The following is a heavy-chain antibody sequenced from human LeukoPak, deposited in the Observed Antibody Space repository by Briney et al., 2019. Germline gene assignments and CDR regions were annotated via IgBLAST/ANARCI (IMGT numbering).Heavy chain of an antibody. CDR2: IKEDGTEK. J-gene: IGHJ4*02. CDR3: VRESRPGGAMGLYHNLDY. D-gene: IGHD1-1*01. V-gene: IGHV3-7*01. CDR1: GFTFSDFW. Sequence: GGSLRLSCAGSGFTFSDFWMTWVRQTPGKGLEWVANIKEDGTEKNLVDSVKGRFTISRDNTKNLLFLEMNNLRGDDTAIYYCVRESRPGGAMGLYHNLDYWGQGTLVTVSS.